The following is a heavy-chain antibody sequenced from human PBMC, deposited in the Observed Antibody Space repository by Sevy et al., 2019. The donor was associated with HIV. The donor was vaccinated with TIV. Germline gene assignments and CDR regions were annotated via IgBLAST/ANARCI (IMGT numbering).Heavy chain of an antibody. CDR3: ASPQDPVPSPYYDFWSGYYEPYYYYYYGMDV. V-gene: IGHV3-23*01. Sequence: GGSLRLSCAASGFTFSSYAMSWVRQAPGKGLEWVSAISGSGGSTYYADSVKGRFTISRDNSKNTLYLQMNSLRAEDTSVYYCASPQDPVPSPYYDFWSGYYEPYYYYYYGMDVWRQGTTVTVSS. J-gene: IGHJ6*02. CDR1: GFTFSSYA. D-gene: IGHD3-3*01. CDR2: ISGSGGST.